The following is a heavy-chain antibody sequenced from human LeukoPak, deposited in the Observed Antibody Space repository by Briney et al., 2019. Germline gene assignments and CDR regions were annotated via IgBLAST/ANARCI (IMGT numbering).Heavy chain of an antibody. CDR2: INPNSGGT. V-gene: IGHV1-2*02. CDR3: ARGACPYGNSDYLDY. J-gene: IGHJ4*02. Sequence: ASVKVSCKASGYTFTRYYMHWVRQAPGQGLEWMGWINPNSGGTNYAQKFQGRVTMTRDTSISTAYMERSRLGSADTAVYSCARGACPYGNSDYLDYWGRETLVTVSS. CDR1: GYTFTRYY. D-gene: IGHD4-23*01.